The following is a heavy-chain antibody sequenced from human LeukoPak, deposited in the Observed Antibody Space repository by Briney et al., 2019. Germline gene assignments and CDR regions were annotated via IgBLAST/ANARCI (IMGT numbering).Heavy chain of an antibody. V-gene: IGHV1-2*02. J-gene: IGHJ6*02. CDR3: ARDRGLYCSSTSCYAPLYYYHGMDV. CDR2: INPNSGGT. CDR1: GYTFTGYY. D-gene: IGHD2-2*01. Sequence: ASVKVSCKASGYTFTGYYMHWVRQAPGQGLEWMGWINPNSGGTNYAQKFQGRVTMTRDTSISTAYMELSRLRSDDTAVYYCARDRGLYCSSTSCYAPLYYYHGMDVWGQGTTVTVSS.